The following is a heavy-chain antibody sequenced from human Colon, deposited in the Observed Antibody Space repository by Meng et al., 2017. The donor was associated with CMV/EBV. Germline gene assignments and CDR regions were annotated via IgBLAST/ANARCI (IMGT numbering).Heavy chain of an antibody. V-gene: IGHV2-5*02. CDR2: IYWDDDK. Sequence: QNTLKESGPTLVKPTQNLTLTCTFSGFSLSTIGMGVGWIRQPPGKALEWLGVIYWDDDKRYSPSLKSRLTITKDTSKNQVVLTMTNLDPLDTATYYCAHRPYGSGSYFFDYWGQGTLVTVSS. CDR1: GFSLSTIGMG. J-gene: IGHJ4*02. CDR3: AHRPYGSGSYFFDY. D-gene: IGHD3-10*01.